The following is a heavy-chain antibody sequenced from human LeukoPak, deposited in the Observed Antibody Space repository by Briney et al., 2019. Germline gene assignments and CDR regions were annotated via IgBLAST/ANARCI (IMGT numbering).Heavy chain of an antibody. CDR1: GFTFSSYA. CDR3: STEPRSLLY. J-gene: IGHJ4*01. D-gene: IGHD4-17*01. Sequence: PGGSLRLSCAASGFTFSSYAMNWVRQAPGKGLEWLSHIDRSSGAINYADSVKGRFTISRDNAKNSLYLQLNSLRSEDTALYYCSTEPRSLLYWGHGTLVTVSS. CDR2: IDRSSGAI. V-gene: IGHV3-48*04.